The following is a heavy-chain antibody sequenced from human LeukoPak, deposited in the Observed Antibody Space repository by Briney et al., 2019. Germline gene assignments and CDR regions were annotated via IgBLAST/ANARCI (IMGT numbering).Heavy chain of an antibody. CDR1: GYTFTSYD. D-gene: IGHD2-15*01. CDR2: MNPNSGNT. CDR3: ARWRIVAPLRYYYYGMDV. V-gene: IGHV1-8*01. Sequence: ASVKVSCKASGYTFTSYDINWVRQATGQGLEWMGWMNPNSGNTGYAQKFQGRVTMTRNTSISTAYVELSSLRSEDTAVYYCARWRIVAPLRYYYYGMDVWGQGTTVTVSS. J-gene: IGHJ6*02.